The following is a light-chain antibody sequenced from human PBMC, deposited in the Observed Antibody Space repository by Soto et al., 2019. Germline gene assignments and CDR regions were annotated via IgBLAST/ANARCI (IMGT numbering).Light chain of an antibody. CDR3: QPYNAYSRK. J-gene: IGKJ1*01. CDR1: QSISTW. V-gene: IGKV1-5*01. Sequence: DIQMTQSPSTLSASVGDRVIITCRASQSISTWLAWYQQKPGKAPKVLIYDASSLESVVPSRFSGSGSGTEFTLTISSLQPNDFATYYCQPYNAYSRKFGRGTKVEIK. CDR2: DAS.